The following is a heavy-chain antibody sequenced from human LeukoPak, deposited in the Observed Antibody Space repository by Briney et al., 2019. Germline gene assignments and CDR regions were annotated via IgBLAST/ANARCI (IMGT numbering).Heavy chain of an antibody. J-gene: IGHJ4*02. CDR1: GFTFSYYW. CDR3: AREQIAAAGVFDY. D-gene: IGHD6-13*01. V-gene: IGHV3-7*01. CDR2: IKQDGSEI. Sequence: GGSLRLSCAASGFTFSYYWMSWVRQAPGKGLEWVANIKQDGSEIYYVDSVKGRFSISRDNAQTSLYLQMNSLRAEDTAVYYCAREQIAAAGVFDYWGQGTLVTVSS.